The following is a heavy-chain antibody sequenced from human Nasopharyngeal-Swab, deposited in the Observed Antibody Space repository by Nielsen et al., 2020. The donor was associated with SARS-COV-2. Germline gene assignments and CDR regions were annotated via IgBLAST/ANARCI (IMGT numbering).Heavy chain of an antibody. V-gene: IGHV3-23*05. D-gene: IGHD3-22*01. CDR3: AKAMGSVYDTSGHYNAFDI. CDR2: MYRSGTS. Sequence: WIRQPPGKGLEWVSVMYRSGTSYYADSVKGRFTISRDNSKNTLYLLMNSLRVEDTAVYYCAKAMGSVYDTSGHYNAFDIWGQGTTVTVSS. J-gene: IGHJ3*02.